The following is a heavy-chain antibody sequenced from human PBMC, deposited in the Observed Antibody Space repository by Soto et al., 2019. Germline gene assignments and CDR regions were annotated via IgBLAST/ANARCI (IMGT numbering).Heavy chain of an antibody. J-gene: IGHJ3*02. D-gene: IGHD1-26*01. Sequence: GESLKISCMGSGYKVSTWHNFTSYWIAWVRQMPGEGLEWMGIIYPGDSDTRYSPSFQGQVTISADKSISTAYLQWSSLKASDTAMYYCASLSGSYAHDAFDIWGQGTMVTVSS. V-gene: IGHV5-51*01. CDR3: ASLSGSYAHDAFDI. CDR1: GYKVSTWHNFTSYW. CDR2: IYPGDSDT.